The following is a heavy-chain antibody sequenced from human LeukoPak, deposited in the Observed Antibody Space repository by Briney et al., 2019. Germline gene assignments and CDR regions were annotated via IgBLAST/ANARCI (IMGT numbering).Heavy chain of an antibody. V-gene: IGHV1-24*01. D-gene: IGHD5-18*01. CDR3: ATILRDSYGYYFDY. CDR2: FDPEDGET. Sequence: GASVKVSCKVSGYTLTELSMHWVRQAPGKGLEWMGGFDPEDGETIYAQKFQGRVTMTEDTSTDTAYMELSSLRSEDTAVYYCATILRDSYGYYFDYWGQGTLVTVSS. CDR1: GYTLTELS. J-gene: IGHJ4*02.